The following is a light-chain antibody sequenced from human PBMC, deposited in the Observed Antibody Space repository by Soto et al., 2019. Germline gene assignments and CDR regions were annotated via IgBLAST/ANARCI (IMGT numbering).Light chain of an antibody. J-gene: IGKJ5*01. CDR3: QQFHNYPIT. CDR1: QDVAIY. Sequence: IQLTQSPASLSASVGDRVTIPCRASQDVAIYLAWYQQKPGEAPKLLIYAASTLYGGVPSRFSGSGSGTDFALTITSLQAEDFATYYCQQFHNYPITFGQGTRLKI. CDR2: AAS. V-gene: IGKV1-9*01.